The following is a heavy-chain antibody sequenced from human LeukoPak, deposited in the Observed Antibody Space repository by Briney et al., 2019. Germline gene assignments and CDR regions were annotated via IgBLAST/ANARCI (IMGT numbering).Heavy chain of an antibody. J-gene: IGHJ4*02. D-gene: IGHD2-21*01. V-gene: IGHV4-59*01. CDR1: GASTSGYF. Sequence: PSETLSLTCSVSGASTSGYFWTWIRQPPGKGPEWIGYVYYKGHTNYNPSLKSRVTISVDTSKNQFSLKLSSVTAADTAVYYCARGRLGTYCGGDCYPNFDYWGQGTLVTVSS. CDR3: ARGRLGTYCGGDCYPNFDY. CDR2: VYYKGHT.